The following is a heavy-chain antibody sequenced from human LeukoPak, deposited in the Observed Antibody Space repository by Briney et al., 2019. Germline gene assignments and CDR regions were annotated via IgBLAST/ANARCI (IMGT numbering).Heavy chain of an antibody. V-gene: IGHV4-30-2*01. CDR1: GGSISSGGYY. D-gene: IGHD3-22*01. J-gene: IGHJ4*02. CDR2: IYHSGST. Sequence: PSQTLSLTCTVSGGSISSGGYYWSWIRQPPGKGLEWIGYIYHSGSTYYNPSLKSRVTISVDTSKNQFSLKLSSVTAADTAVYYCARARYDSSGYRFDYWGQGTLVTVSS. CDR3: ARARYDSSGYRFDY.